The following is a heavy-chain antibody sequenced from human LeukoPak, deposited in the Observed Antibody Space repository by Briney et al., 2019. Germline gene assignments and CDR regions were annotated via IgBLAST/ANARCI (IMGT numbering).Heavy chain of an antibody. CDR2: ISGDGSST. D-gene: IGHD2-2*01. CDR1: GFTFDDYA. V-gene: IGHV3-43*02. CDR3: ARDTAMRSDY. Sequence: GGSLRLSCAASGFTFDDYAMHWVRQAPGKGLEWVSLISGDGSSTYYADSVKGRFTISRDNSKNSLYLQMNSLRTEDTAVYYCARDTAMRSDYWGQGTLVTVSP. J-gene: IGHJ4*02.